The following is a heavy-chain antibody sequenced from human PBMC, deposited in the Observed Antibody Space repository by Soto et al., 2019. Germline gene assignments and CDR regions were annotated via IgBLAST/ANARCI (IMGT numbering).Heavy chain of an antibody. CDR3: ARVPVAVAATEDYYGLDV. CDR1: GVSITSYY. D-gene: IGHD2-15*01. CDR2: INTDGLS. Sequence: QVQLEESGPGLVRPSETLSLTCSVSGVSITSYYWSWIRQSAGGGLEWMGRINTDGLSTYSPSFKSLLTLSLDTSKNQVSLRLISVTAADTAVYFCARVPVAVAATEDYYGLDVWGQGTTVTVSS. J-gene: IGHJ6*02. V-gene: IGHV4-4*07.